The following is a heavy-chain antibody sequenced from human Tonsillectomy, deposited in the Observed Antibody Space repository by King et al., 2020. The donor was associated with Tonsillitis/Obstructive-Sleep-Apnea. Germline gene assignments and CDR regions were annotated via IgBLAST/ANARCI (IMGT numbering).Heavy chain of an antibody. CDR2: ISSSGGST. CDR3: AKNYYDSSGPRYFYYYMDV. CDR1: GFTFNTYA. Sequence: VQLVESGGGLVQPGGSLRLSCAASGFTFNTYAMSWVRQAPGKGLEWVSAISSSGGSTYYADFVKGRFTISRDNSKNTLYLQMNSLRAEDTAVYYCAKNYYDSSGPRYFYYYMDVWGRGTTVTVSS. V-gene: IGHV3-23*04. J-gene: IGHJ6*03. D-gene: IGHD3-22*01.